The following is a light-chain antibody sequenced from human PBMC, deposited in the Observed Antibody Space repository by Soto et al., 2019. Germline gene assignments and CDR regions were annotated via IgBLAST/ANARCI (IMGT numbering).Light chain of an antibody. Sequence: QSARTQPPSASGSPGQSVTMSCTGTSSDVGGYGYVSWYQQHPGKAPKLMIFEVTKRASGVPNRFSGSKSGNTASLTVSGLQAEDEADYYCSSYAGINTDVVFGGGTKLTVL. CDR3: SSYAGINTDVV. J-gene: IGLJ2*01. V-gene: IGLV2-8*01. CDR1: SSDVGGYGY. CDR2: EVT.